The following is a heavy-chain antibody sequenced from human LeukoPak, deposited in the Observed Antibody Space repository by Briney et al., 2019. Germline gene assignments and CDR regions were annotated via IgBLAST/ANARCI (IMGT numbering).Heavy chain of an antibody. J-gene: IGHJ4*02. Sequence: ASVKVSCKASGGTFSNDAITWVRQAPGQGLEWMGRIVPILGFTNYPQRFEGEVTLTADKSTATAYMELSSLTSEDTAVYYCARDRSADGGYYPGYCDFWGQGTLVTVSS. CDR1: GGTFSNDA. D-gene: IGHD3-22*01. CDR3: ARDRSADGGYYPGYCDF. V-gene: IGHV1-69*04. CDR2: IVPILGFT.